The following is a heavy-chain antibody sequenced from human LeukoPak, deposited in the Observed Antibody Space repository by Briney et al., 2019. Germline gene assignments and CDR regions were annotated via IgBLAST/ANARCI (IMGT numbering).Heavy chain of an antibody. CDR2: ISGGGDAT. CDR1: TFIFSDYA. V-gene: IGHV3-23*01. Sequence: PGGSLRLSCAASTFIFSDYAMTWVRQAPGKGLEWVSTISGGGDATYYAHSVKGRFAVSRDNSKNTLYLQMNSLRAEDTAVYYCARDSPEYSGYDYWGQGTLVTVSS. J-gene: IGHJ4*02. CDR3: ARDSPEYSGYDY. D-gene: IGHD5-12*01.